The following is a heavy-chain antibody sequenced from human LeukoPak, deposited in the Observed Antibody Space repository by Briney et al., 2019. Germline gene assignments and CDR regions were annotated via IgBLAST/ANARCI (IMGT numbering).Heavy chain of an antibody. Sequence: SVMVSCKASGGTFSSYAISWVRQAPGQGLEWMGGIIPIFGTANYAQKFRGRVTITTDESTSTAYMELSSLRSEDTAVYYCARDDGDYRLDYWGQGTLVTVSS. CDR1: GGTFSSYA. J-gene: IGHJ4*02. CDR3: ARDDGDYRLDY. CDR2: IIPIFGTA. V-gene: IGHV1-69*05. D-gene: IGHD4-17*01.